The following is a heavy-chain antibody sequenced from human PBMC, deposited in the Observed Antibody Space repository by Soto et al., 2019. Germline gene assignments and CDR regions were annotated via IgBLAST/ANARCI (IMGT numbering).Heavy chain of an antibody. Sequence: TSETLSLTCAVSGGSISSGGYSWSWIRQPPGKGLEWIGYIYHSGSTYYNPSLKSRVTISVDRSKNQFSLKLSSVTAADTAVYYCARGRYCSGGSCYSGTTNWFDPWGQGTLVTVSS. CDR3: ARGRYCSGGSCYSGTTNWFDP. CDR1: GGSISSGGYS. V-gene: IGHV4-30-2*01. CDR2: IYHSGST. J-gene: IGHJ5*02. D-gene: IGHD2-15*01.